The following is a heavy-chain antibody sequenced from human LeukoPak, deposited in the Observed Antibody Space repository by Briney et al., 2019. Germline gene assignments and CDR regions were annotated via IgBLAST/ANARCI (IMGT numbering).Heavy chain of an antibody. V-gene: IGHV5-51*01. CDR3: ARLPSTGQAFDY. CDR1: GYSFIGYW. J-gene: IGHJ4*02. D-gene: IGHD7-27*01. CDR2: IFPGDSDT. Sequence: GESLKISFSGPGYSFIGYWIGWVRQMPGKGLEWLGIIFPGDSDTRYSPSFQGQVTISADKSISTAYLQWSSLQASDTAMYYCARLPSTGQAFDYWGQGTLVTVSS.